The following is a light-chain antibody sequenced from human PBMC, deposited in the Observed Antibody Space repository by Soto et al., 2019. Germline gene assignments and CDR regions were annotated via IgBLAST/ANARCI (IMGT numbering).Light chain of an antibody. V-gene: IGLV2-8*01. CDR1: SSDIGGYDH. Sequence: QSALTQPPSASGSPGQSVTISCTGTSSDIGGYDHVSWYQQHPGKAPKVMIYEVTKRPSGVPDRFSGSKAGNTASLPVFGLQAEDEADYYCSSFAGPVWVFGGGTQLTVL. J-gene: IGLJ3*02. CDR3: SSFAGPVWV. CDR2: EVT.